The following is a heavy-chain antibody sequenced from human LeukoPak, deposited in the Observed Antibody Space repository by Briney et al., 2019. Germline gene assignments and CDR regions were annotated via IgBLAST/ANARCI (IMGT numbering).Heavy chain of an antibody. D-gene: IGHD3-10*01. CDR2: ISISGGTT. CDR3: ANGIPYYGSGFPFDY. CDR1: GFTFSSYA. V-gene: IGHV3-23*01. J-gene: IGHJ4*02. Sequence: GGSLRLSCAASGFTFSSYAMSWVRQAPGKGLEWVSVISISGGTTYYADSVKGRFTISRDNSKNTLYLQMNSLRAEDTAVYYCANGIPYYGSGFPFDYWGQGTLVTVSS.